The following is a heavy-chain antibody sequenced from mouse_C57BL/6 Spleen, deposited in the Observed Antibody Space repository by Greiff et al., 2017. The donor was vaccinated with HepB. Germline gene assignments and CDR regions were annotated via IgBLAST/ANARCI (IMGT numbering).Heavy chain of an antibody. Sequence: EVKLMESGAELVKPGASVKLSCTASGFNIKDYYMHWVKQRTEQGLEWIGRIDPEDGETKYAPKFQGKATITADTSSNTAYLQLSSLTSEDTAVYYCARWETAQDGFDYWGQGTTLTVSS. CDR2: IDPEDGET. CDR3: ARWETAQDGFDY. V-gene: IGHV14-2*01. CDR1: GFNIKDYY. D-gene: IGHD3-2*02. J-gene: IGHJ2*01.